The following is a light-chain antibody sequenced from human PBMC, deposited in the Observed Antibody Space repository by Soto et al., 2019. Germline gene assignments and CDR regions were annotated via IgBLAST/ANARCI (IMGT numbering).Light chain of an antibody. Sequence: VLAQPASVSGSPGQSIAISCTGSSSDVGIYNYVSWYQQHPGKVPKLIIYEVSNRPSGVSNRFSGSKSGNTASLTISGLPAEDEADYYCGSYTTSSARVFGGGTKVTVL. CDR2: EVS. V-gene: IGLV2-14*01. CDR1: SSDVGIYNY. J-gene: IGLJ1*01. CDR3: GSYTTSSARV.